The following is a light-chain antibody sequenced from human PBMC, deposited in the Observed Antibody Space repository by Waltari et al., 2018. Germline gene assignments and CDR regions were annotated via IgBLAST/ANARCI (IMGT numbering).Light chain of an antibody. CDR2: STT. J-gene: IGLJ1*01. V-gene: IGLV7-43*01. Sequence: QTVVTQEPSLTVAPGGTVTLTCASSTGPVTSGHYPNWFQLKPGQAPTALIYSTTNRHSWTPARFQGSLVGGKAALTLSYVQPEDEAEYYCLLYYGTTQRVFGTGTNVSVL. CDR1: TGPVTSGHY. CDR3: LLYYGTTQRV.